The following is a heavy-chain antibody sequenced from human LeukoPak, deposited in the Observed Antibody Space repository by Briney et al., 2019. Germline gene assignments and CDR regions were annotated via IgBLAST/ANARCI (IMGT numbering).Heavy chain of an antibody. Sequence: ASVKVSCKASGYTFTSYAMHWVRQAPGQRLEWMGWINAGNGNTKYSQKFQGRVTITRDTSASTADMELSSLRSEDTAVYYCARGKGSSSWYVAPYNWFDPWGQGTLSPSPQ. V-gene: IGHV1-3*01. CDR1: GYTFTSYA. J-gene: IGHJ5*02. CDR2: INAGNGNT. CDR3: ARGKGSSSWYVAPYNWFDP. D-gene: IGHD6-13*01.